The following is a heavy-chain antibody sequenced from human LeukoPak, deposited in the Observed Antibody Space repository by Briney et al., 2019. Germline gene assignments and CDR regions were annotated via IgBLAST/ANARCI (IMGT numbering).Heavy chain of an antibody. Sequence: ASVKVSCKASGYTFTGYYMHWVRQAPGQGLEWMGWINPNSGGTNYAQKFQGRVTMTRDTSISTAYMELSGLRPDDTAVYYCARGPRITGTTSPCKNWGQGTLVTVSS. J-gene: IGHJ4*02. CDR2: INPNSGGT. V-gene: IGHV1-2*02. CDR1: GYTFTGYY. D-gene: IGHD1-7*01. CDR3: ARGPRITGTTSPCKN.